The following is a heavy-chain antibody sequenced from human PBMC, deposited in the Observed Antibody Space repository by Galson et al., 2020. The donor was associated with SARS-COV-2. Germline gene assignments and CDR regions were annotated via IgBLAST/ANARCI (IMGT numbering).Heavy chain of an antibody. CDR2: INPNSGGT. Sequence: ASVKVSCKASGYIFTGYYMHWVRQATGQGLEWMGWINPNSGGTNYAQKFQGRVTMTRDTSISIAYMELSRLRSDDTAVYYCARDGTAMVTNGFDIWGQGTMVTVSS. J-gene: IGHJ3*02. V-gene: IGHV1-2*02. D-gene: IGHD5-18*01. CDR3: ARDGTAMVTNGFDI. CDR1: GYIFTGYY.